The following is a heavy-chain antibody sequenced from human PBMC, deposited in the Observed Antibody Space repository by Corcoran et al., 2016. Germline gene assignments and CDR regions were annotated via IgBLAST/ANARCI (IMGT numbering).Heavy chain of an antibody. CDR1: GFTFSSYG. D-gene: IGHD4-17*01. CDR3: AKTTQGAFDI. CDR2: ISYDGSNK. V-gene: IGHV3-30*18. J-gene: IGHJ3*02. Sequence: QVQLVESGGGVVQPGRSLRLSCAASGFTFSSYGMHWVRQAPGKGLEWVAVISYDGSNKYYADSVKGRFTISRDNSKNTLYRQMNSLRAEDTAVYYCAKTTQGAFDIWGQGTMVTVSS.